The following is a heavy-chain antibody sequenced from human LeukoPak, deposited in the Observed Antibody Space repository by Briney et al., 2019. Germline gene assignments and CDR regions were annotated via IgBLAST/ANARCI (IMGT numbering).Heavy chain of an antibody. J-gene: IGHJ4*02. CDR1: GGFISNYY. CDR3: ARGPPHGGTYFDS. D-gene: IGHD2-15*01. Sequence: SETLSLTCTVSGGFISNYYWSWVRQPAGKGLEWVGRIHTSGNTLYNPSLKSRLTMSVDTSKNQFSLKLSSATAADTAVYYCARGPPHGGTYFDSWGQGTLVTVSS. CDR2: IHTSGNT. V-gene: IGHV4-4*07.